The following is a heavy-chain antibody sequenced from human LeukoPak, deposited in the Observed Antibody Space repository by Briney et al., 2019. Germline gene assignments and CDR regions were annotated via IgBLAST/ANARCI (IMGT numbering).Heavy chain of an antibody. CDR1: GGSISSYY. V-gene: IGHV4-59*01. Sequence: SETLSLTCTVSGGSISSYYWSWIRQPPAKGLEWIGYIYYSGSTNYNPSLKSRVTISVDTSKNQFSLKLSSVTAADTAVYYCARSVYCSGGSCYHGSVYWGQGTLVTVSS. CDR3: ARSVYCSGGSCYHGSVY. J-gene: IGHJ4*02. D-gene: IGHD2-15*01. CDR2: IYYSGST.